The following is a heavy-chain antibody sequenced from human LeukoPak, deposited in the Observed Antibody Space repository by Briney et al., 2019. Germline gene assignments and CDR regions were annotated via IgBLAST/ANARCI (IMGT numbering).Heavy chain of an antibody. CDR3: ARASYDFWSGYYTGILDY. V-gene: IGHV4-61*01. D-gene: IGHD3-3*01. Sequence: SETLSLTCTVSGGSISSGNYYWSWIRQPPGKGLEWIGYIFYLGSTYYNPSLKSRVTISVDTSKNQFSLKLSSVTAADTAVYYCARASYDFWSGYYTGILDYWGQGTLVTVSS. CDR2: IFYLGST. CDR1: GGSISSGNYY. J-gene: IGHJ4*02.